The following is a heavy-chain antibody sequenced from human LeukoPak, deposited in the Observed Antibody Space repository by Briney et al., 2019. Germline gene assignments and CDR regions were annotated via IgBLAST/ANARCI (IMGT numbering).Heavy chain of an antibody. CDR3: ARDRESIAAAGTYFDY. CDR1: GFTFSSYS. D-gene: IGHD6-13*01. V-gene: IGHV3-21*01. Sequence: GGSLRISCAASGFTFSSYSMNWVRQAPGKGLDRVSSISSSSSYIYYADSVKGRFTISRDNAKNSLYLQMNSLRAEDTAVYYCARDRESIAAAGTYFDYWGQGTLVTVSS. CDR2: ISSSSSYI. J-gene: IGHJ4*02.